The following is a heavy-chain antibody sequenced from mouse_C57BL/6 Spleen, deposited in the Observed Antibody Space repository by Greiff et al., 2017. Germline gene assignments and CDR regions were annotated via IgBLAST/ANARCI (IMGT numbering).Heavy chain of an antibody. CDR2: ISYDGSN. V-gene: IGHV3-6*01. CDR1: GYSITSGYY. J-gene: IGHJ2*01. CDR3: ARRGYGHFDY. Sequence: DVKLQESGPGLVKPSQSLSLTCSVTGYSITSGYYWNWIRQFPGNKLEWMGYISYDGSNNYNPSLKNRISITRDTSKNQFFLKLNSVTTEDTATYYCARRGYGHFDYWGQGTTLTVSS. D-gene: IGHD2-2*01.